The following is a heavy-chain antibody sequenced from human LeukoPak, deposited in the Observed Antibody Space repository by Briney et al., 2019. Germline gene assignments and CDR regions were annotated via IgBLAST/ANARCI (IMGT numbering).Heavy chain of an antibody. D-gene: IGHD2-21*02. CDR2: INWNGGST. Sequence: GGSLRLSCAVSGFTFDDYGVSWVRQAPGKGLEWASGINWNGGSTGYADSVKGRFTISRDNAKKSVYLKMNSLRDEDTALYYCARDYCGGDCYPFDYWGQGTLVTVSS. CDR1: GFTFDDYG. CDR3: ARDYCGGDCYPFDY. J-gene: IGHJ4*02. V-gene: IGHV3-20*04.